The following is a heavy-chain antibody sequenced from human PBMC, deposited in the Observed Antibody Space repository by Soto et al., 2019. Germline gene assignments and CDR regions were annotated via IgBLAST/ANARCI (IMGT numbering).Heavy chain of an antibody. V-gene: IGHV1-8*01. Sequence: ASVKVSCKASGYTFTSYDINWVRQATGQGLEWMGWMNPNSGNTGYAQKFQGRVTITADESTSTAYMELSSLRSEDTAVYYCARGRSFEYYDSSGYYPTDAFDYWGQGTQVTVSS. CDR2: MNPNSGNT. J-gene: IGHJ4*02. D-gene: IGHD3-22*01. CDR3: ARGRSFEYYDSSGYYPTDAFDY. CDR1: GYTFTSYD.